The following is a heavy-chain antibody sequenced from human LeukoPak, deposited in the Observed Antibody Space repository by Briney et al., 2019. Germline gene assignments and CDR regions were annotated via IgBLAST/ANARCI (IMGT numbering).Heavy chain of an antibody. J-gene: IGHJ4*02. CDR1: GFTFSSYA. V-gene: IGHV3-21*04. Sequence: GGSLRLSCAASGFTFSSYAITWVRQAPGKGLEWVSSIRSTGDSTFYADSVKGRFTISRDNAKNSLYLQMNSLRAEDTAVYYCARGLCGGDCYSSFDYWGQGTLVTVSS. CDR2: IRSTGDST. CDR3: ARGLCGGDCYSSFDY. D-gene: IGHD2-21*02.